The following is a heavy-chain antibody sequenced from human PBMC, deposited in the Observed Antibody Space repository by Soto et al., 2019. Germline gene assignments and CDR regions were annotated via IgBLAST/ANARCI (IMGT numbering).Heavy chain of an antibody. J-gene: IGHJ6*02. D-gene: IGHD1-1*01. CDR2: IDASGNT. CDR1: VDSFTTYY. Sequence: PSETLSLTCTVSVDSFTTYYWNWIRQPAGKGLEWIGRIDASGNTNYNPSLNSRVTLSVDTSKKQFSLKLTSVTAADTAVYYCARFSNNWFQTEGMDVWGQGTTVTVSS. CDR3: ARFSNNWFQTEGMDV. V-gene: IGHV4-4*07.